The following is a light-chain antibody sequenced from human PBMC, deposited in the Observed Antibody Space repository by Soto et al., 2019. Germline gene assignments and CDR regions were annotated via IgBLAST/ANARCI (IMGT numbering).Light chain of an antibody. V-gene: IGLV2-14*01. CDR1: RSDVGGYNY. J-gene: IGLJ1*01. Sequence: QSALTQPASVSGSPGQSITISCTGTRSDVGGYNYVSWYQQHPGKAPKLMIYEVSNRPSGVPSRFSGSKSGNTASLTISGLQAEDEADYYCSSYTSSSILGVYGTGTKVTVL. CDR3: SSYTSSSILGV. CDR2: EVS.